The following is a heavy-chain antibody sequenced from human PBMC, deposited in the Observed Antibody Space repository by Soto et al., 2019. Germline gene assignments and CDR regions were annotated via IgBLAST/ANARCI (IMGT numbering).Heavy chain of an antibody. CDR2: INAGNGNT. J-gene: IGHJ4*02. Sequence: AAVKVSCKASGYTFTSYAMHWVRQAPGQRLEWMGWINAGNGNTKYSQKFQGRVTITRDTSASTAYMELSSLRSEDTAVYYCAREVLVGDYMVLDYWGQGALVTVSS. D-gene: IGHD4-17*01. CDR1: GYTFTSYA. CDR3: AREVLVGDYMVLDY. V-gene: IGHV1-3*01.